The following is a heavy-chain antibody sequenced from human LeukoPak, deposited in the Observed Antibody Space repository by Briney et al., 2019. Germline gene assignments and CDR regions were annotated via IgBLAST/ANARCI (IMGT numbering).Heavy chain of an antibody. Sequence: TGGSLRLSCAASGFTFSSYWMSWVRQAPGKGLEWVANIKQDGSEKYYMDSVKGRFTISRDNAKNSLYLQMNSLRAEDTAVYYCARDPSSSSYYYYYYMDVWGKGTTVTVSS. CDR1: GFTFSSYW. CDR3: ARDPSSSSYYYYYYMDV. CDR2: IKQDGSEK. J-gene: IGHJ6*03. V-gene: IGHV3-7*01. D-gene: IGHD6-6*01.